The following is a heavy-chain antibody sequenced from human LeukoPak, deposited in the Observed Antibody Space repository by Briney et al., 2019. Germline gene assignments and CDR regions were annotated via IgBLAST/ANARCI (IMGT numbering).Heavy chain of an antibody. Sequence: PSETLSLTCAVSGGSISSGGYSWSWIRQPPGKGLEWIGYIYHSGSTYYNPSLKSRVTISVDRSKNQFSLKLSSVTAADTAVYYCARASLDILTGYPNWFDPWGQGTLVTVSS. D-gene: IGHD3-9*01. CDR2: IYHSGST. CDR3: ARASLDILTGYPNWFDP. V-gene: IGHV4-30-2*01. CDR1: GGSISSGGYS. J-gene: IGHJ5*02.